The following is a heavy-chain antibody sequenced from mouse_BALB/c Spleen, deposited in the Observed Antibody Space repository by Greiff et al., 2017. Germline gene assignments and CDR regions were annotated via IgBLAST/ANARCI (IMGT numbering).Heavy chain of an antibody. V-gene: IGHV5-6-4*01. D-gene: IGHD4-1*01. J-gene: IGHJ3*01. Sequence: EVMLVESGGGLVKPGGSLKLSCAASGFTFSSYTMSWVRQTPEKRLEWVATISSGGSYTYYPDSVKGRFTISRDNAKNTLYLQMSSLKSEDTAMYYCTRDWELGQAWFAYWGQGTLVTVSA. CDR1: GFTFSSYT. CDR3: TRDWELGQAWFAY. CDR2: ISSGGSYT.